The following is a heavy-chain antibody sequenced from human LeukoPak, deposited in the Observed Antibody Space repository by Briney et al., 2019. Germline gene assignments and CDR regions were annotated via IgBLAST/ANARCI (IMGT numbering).Heavy chain of an antibody. Sequence: GGSLRLSCVASGFTFDIYAMSWVRQAPGKGLEWVSAISGSGGSTYYADSVKGRFTISRDNFKNRLFLQMNSLRAEDTAVYYCARDIVATITGDRYFDYWGQGTLVTVSS. J-gene: IGHJ4*02. V-gene: IGHV3-23*01. D-gene: IGHD5-12*01. CDR2: ISGSGGST. CDR3: ARDIVATITGDRYFDY. CDR1: GFTFDIYA.